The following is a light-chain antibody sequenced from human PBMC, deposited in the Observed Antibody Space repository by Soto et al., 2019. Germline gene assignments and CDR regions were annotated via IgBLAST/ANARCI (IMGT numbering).Light chain of an antibody. CDR2: DVN. V-gene: IGLV2-14*03. CDR1: SSDIGGYNY. CDR3: GSYTNSITLV. J-gene: IGLJ2*01. Sequence: QSALTQPASVSGFPGQSITISCTGTSSDIGGYNYVSWYQHHPGKVPKLLIYDVNLRPPGISNRFSASKSGNTASLTISGIQADDESYYYCGSYTNSITLVFGGGTKLTVL.